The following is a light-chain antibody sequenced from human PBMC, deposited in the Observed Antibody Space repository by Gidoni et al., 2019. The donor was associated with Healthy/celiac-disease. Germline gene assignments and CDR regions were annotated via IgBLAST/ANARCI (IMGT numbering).Light chain of an antibody. J-gene: IGKJ2*03. V-gene: IGKV1-39*01. Sequence: DIQMTHSPSSLSASVGDRVTITCRASQSISSYLNWYQQKPGKAPKLLNYAASSLQSGVPSRFSGSGSGTDFTLTISSLQPEDFATYYCQQSYSTPRSFGQGTKLEIK. CDR2: AAS. CDR1: QSISSY. CDR3: QQSYSTPRS.